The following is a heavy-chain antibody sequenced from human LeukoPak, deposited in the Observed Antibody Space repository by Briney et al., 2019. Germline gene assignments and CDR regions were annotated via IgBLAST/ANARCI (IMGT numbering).Heavy chain of an antibody. D-gene: IGHD3-22*01. V-gene: IGHV1-69*05. Sequence: SVKVSCKASGYTFTSYGISWVRQAPGQGLEWMGGIIPIFGTANYAQKFQGRVTITTDESTSTAYTELSSLRSEDTAVYYCARALRFLEWFPTHDSSGYSYYYYYYYMDVWGKGTTVTVSS. CDR3: ARALRFLEWFPTHDSSGYSYYYYYYYMDV. J-gene: IGHJ6*03. CDR2: IIPIFGTA. CDR1: GYTFTSYG.